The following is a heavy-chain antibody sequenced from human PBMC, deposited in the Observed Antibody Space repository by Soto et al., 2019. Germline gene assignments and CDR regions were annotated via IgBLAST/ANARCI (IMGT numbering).Heavy chain of an antibody. J-gene: IGHJ3*02. CDR3: ARGSRGFFDI. CDR2: INHSGST. D-gene: IGHD3-10*01. V-gene: IGHV4-34*01. CDR1: GGSVSGYY. Sequence: SETLSLTCAVYGGSVSGYYWSWIRQPPGKGLEWIGEINHSGSTNYNPSLKSRVTISVDTSKNQFSLKLSSVTAADTAVYYCARGSRGFFDIWGQGTMVTVSS.